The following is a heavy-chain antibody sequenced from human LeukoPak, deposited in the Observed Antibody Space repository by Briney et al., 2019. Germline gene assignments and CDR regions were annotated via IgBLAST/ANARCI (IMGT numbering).Heavy chain of an antibody. Sequence: GGSLRLSCAASGFTFSSYAMTWVRQAPGKGLKWVSSISSSSSYIYYADSVKGRFTISRDNAKNSLYQQMNSLRAEDTAVYYCARAGIAARPNYFDYWGQGTLVTVSS. D-gene: IGHD6-6*01. CDR1: GFTFSSYA. V-gene: IGHV3-21*01. CDR2: ISSSSSYI. CDR3: ARAGIAARPNYFDY. J-gene: IGHJ4*02.